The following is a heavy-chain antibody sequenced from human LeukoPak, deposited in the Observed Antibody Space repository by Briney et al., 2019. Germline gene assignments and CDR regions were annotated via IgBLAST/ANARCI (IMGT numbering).Heavy chain of an antibody. D-gene: IGHD1-26*01. V-gene: IGHV3-21*01. J-gene: IGHJ4*02. CDR2: ISSSSSYI. CDR3: ARDMGELLGFDY. CDR1: GFTFSSYS. Sequence: GGSLRLSCAASGFTFSSYSVNWVRQAPGKGLEWVSSISSSSSYIYYADSVKGRFTISRDNAKNSLYLQMNSLRAEDTAVYYCARDMGELLGFDYWGQGTLVTVSS.